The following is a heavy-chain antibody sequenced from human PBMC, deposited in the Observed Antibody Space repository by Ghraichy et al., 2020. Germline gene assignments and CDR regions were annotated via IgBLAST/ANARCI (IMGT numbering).Heavy chain of an antibody. V-gene: IGHV3-23*01. CDR3: AKAYNYYDSSGYYNY. CDR1: GFTFSSYA. CDR2: ISGSGGST. Sequence: GGSLRLSCAASGFTFSSYAMRWVRQAPGQGLEWVSAISGSGGSTYYADSVKGRFTISRDNSKNTLYLQMNSLRAEDTAVYYCAKAYNYYDSSGYYNYWGQGTLVTVSS. D-gene: IGHD3-22*01. J-gene: IGHJ4*02.